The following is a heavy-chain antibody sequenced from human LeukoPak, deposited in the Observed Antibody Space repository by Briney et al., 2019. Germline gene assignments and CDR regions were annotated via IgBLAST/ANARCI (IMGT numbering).Heavy chain of an antibody. Sequence: ASVKVSCKASGYTFTGYYMHWVRQAPGQGLEWMGWINPNSGGTNYAQKFQGRVTMTRDTSISTAYMELSSLRSEDTAVYYCARENYYGSGEVYYFDYWGQGTLVTVSS. V-gene: IGHV1-2*02. CDR1: GYTFTGYY. CDR2: INPNSGGT. D-gene: IGHD3-10*01. J-gene: IGHJ4*02. CDR3: ARENYYGSGEVYYFDY.